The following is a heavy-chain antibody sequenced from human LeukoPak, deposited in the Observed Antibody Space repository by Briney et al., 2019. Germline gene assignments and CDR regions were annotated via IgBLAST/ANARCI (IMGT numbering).Heavy chain of an antibody. V-gene: IGHV4-39*07. D-gene: IGHD4-11*01. J-gene: IGHJ4*02. CDR3: ARLSTVTTSFDY. CDR2: IYYTGNT. Sequence: SETLSLTCSVSGDSITGYYWGWIRQPPGKGLEWIGNIYYTGNTYYNSSLKSRVTISLDTSKNQFSLQVISLTAADTAAYYCARLSTVTTSFDYWGQGTLVTVSS. CDR1: GDSITGYY.